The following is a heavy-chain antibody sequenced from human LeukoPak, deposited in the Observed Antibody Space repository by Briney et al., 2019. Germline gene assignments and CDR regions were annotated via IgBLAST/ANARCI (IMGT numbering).Heavy chain of an antibody. V-gene: IGHV4-59*08. CDR2: IYYSGDS. Sequence: SETLSLTCTVSGVSISSSYWSWVRQPPGKGLEWVGYIYYSGDSNYNPSLKSRATISVDTSKGQFSLKVSSVTAADTAIYYCARHTYARPFDSWGQGTPVTVSS. J-gene: IGHJ4*02. D-gene: IGHD6-6*01. CDR3: ARHTYARPFDS. CDR1: GVSISSSY.